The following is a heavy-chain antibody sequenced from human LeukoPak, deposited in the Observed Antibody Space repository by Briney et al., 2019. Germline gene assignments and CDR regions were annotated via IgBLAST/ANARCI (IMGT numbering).Heavy chain of an antibody. Sequence: SQTLSLTCTVSGGSISSYYWSWIRQPPGKGLEWIGYIYYSGSTNYKPSLKSRVTISVETSKNQFSLKLRSVTAADTAVYYCARVTGYMIEDYFDYWGQGTLVTVSS. CDR3: ARVTGYMIEDYFDY. CDR2: IYYSGST. CDR1: GGSISSYY. V-gene: IGHV4-59*01. J-gene: IGHJ4*02. D-gene: IGHD3-22*01.